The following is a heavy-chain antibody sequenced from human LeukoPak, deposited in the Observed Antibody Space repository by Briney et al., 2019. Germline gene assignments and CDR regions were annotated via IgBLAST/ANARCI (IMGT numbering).Heavy chain of an antibody. D-gene: IGHD3-16*01. CDR3: ARQGAFNY. CDR1: GGSISSSSYY. Sequence: SETLSLTCTVSGGSISSSSYYWSWIRQPAGKGLEWIGRIYTSGSTNYNPSLKSRVTISVDTSKNQFSLKLSSVTAADTAVYYCARQGAFNYWGQGTLVTVSS. V-gene: IGHV4-61*02. J-gene: IGHJ4*02. CDR2: IYTSGST.